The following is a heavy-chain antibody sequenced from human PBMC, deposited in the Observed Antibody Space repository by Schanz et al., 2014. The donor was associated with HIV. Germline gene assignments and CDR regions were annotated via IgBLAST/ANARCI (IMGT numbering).Heavy chain of an antibody. V-gene: IGHV3-48*01. CDR3: ARSPSYGMDV. CDR2: LSSSSSVR. Sequence: EVQLVESGGGLVQPGGSLRLSCAASGFSFSMYSMNWVRQAPGKGLERVSKLSSSSSVRHYADSVKGRFTVSRDNAKNSLSLQMNSLRAEDTAVYYCARSPSYGMDVWGQGTTVTVSS. CDR1: GFSFSMYS. J-gene: IGHJ6*02.